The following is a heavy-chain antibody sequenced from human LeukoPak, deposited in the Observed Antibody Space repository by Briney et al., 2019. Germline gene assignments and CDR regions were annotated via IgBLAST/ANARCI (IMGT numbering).Heavy chain of an antibody. CDR3: ARYYGSGRDGDY. Sequence: SETLSLTCTVSGGSISNSNYYWGWIRPPPGRGLEWIGSIFYDGSSDYNPSLKSRVTISVDTSKNKFSLKVNSVTAADTAVYFCARYYGSGRDGDYWGQGTLVTVSS. J-gene: IGHJ4*02. V-gene: IGHV4-39*01. D-gene: IGHD3-10*01. CDR1: GGSISNSNYY. CDR2: IFYDGSS.